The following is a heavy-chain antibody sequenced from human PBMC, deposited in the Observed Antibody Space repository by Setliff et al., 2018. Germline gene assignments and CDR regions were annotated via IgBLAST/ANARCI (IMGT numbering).Heavy chain of an antibody. CDR3: AKGYYYDSSGY. CDR1: GASISSYY. CDR2: IYIGGSA. J-gene: IGHJ4*02. Sequence: SETLSLTCTASGASISSYYWSWIRQPAGKGLEWIGHIYIGGSANYNPSLKSRVTMSIDTSKNQFSLKLSSVTAADTAVYYCAKGYYYDSSGYWGQGTLVTVSS. D-gene: IGHD3-22*01. V-gene: IGHV4-4*07.